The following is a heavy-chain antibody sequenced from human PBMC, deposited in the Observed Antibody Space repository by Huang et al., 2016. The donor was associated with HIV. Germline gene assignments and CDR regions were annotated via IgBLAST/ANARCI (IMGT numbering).Heavy chain of an antibody. D-gene: IGHD2-15*01. CDR1: GSIFSNFG. CDR3: AKESRWFSDFDQ. CDR2: ISYDGRSD. Sequence: QVQLVESGGGVVQPGTSLRLCCAATGSIFSNFGMLWVRQAPDKGLEWVAVISYDGRSDRYSDSVKGRFTISRDNDKNTLSLEMNRLGHDDTADYYCAKESRWFSDFDQWGQGTLVTVSS. V-gene: IGHV3-30*18. J-gene: IGHJ5*02.